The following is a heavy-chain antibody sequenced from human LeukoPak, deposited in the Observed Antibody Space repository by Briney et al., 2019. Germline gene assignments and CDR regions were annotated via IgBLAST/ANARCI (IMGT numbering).Heavy chain of an antibody. Sequence: PGGSLRLSCAASGFTFSSYGMHWVRQAPGKGLEWVAVISYDGSNKYYADSVKGRFTISRDNSKNTLYLQMNSLRAGDTAIYYCASAGYCSGGSCPYYFDYWGQGTLVTVSS. CDR3: ASAGYCSGGSCPYYFDY. D-gene: IGHD2-15*01. CDR2: ISYDGSNK. V-gene: IGHV3-30*03. CDR1: GFTFSSYG. J-gene: IGHJ4*02.